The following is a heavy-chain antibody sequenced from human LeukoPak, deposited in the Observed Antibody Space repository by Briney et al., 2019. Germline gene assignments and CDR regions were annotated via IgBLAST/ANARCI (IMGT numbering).Heavy chain of an antibody. CDR2: INSDGSST. V-gene: IGHV3-74*01. Sequence: GGSLRLSCAASGFTFSSYWMHWVRQAPGKGLVWVSRINSDGSSTSYADSVKGRFTISRDNAKNTLYLQMNSLRAEDTAVYYCATALGVTYAGWYFDLWGRGTLVTVSS. J-gene: IGHJ2*01. D-gene: IGHD2-21*02. CDR1: GFTFSSYW. CDR3: ATALGVTYAGWYFDL.